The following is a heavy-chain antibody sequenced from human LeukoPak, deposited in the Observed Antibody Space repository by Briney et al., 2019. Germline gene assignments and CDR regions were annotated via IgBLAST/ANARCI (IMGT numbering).Heavy chain of an antibody. V-gene: IGHV3-33*08. CDR3: ATEGPDGTYSYFHH. CDR2: LWSDESIK. J-gene: IGHJ4*02. D-gene: IGHD1-26*01. Sequence: GESLGLSCEVSGLSFSDSGMHWVRQAPGKGLEWVAVLWSDESIKYYADPVKGRFTISRDNSKKTVWLQMDSLTVEDTALYYCATEGPDGTYSYFHHWGQGTLVIVSS. CDR1: GLSFSDSG.